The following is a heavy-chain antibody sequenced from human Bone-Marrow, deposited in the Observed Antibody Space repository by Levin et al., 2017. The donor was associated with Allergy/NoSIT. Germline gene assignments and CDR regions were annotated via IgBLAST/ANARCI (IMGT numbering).Heavy chain of an antibody. J-gene: IGHJ4*02. Sequence: GGSLRLSCAASGFTFSSYGMHWVRQAPGKGLEWVAVISDDGNNEYYAASVKGRFTISRDNSENTLYLQMTSLRSDDTAFYYCARDLWGRTVTTVGDYWGQGTLVTVSS. CDR1: GFTFSSYG. CDR3: ARDLWGRTVTTVGDY. V-gene: IGHV3-30*03. D-gene: IGHD4-17*01. CDR2: ISDDGNNE.